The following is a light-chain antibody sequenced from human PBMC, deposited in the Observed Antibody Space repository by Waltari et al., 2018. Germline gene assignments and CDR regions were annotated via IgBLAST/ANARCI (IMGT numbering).Light chain of an antibody. V-gene: IGLV1-47*01. CDR2: RNN. CDR1: SSNIGSNS. Sequence: QSVLTQPPSASGTPGQRVNISCSGSSSNIGSNSVYWYQQLPGTAPKLLIYRNNQRPSGVPDRFSGSNAGTSASLAISGLRSEDEADYYCAAWDDSLSGWVFGGGTKLTVL. CDR3: AAWDDSLSGWV. J-gene: IGLJ3*02.